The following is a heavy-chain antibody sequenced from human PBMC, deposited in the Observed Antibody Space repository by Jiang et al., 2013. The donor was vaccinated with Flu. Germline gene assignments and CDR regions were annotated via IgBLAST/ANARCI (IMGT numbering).Heavy chain of an antibody. D-gene: IGHD4-17*01. J-gene: IGHJ4*02. V-gene: IGHV3-11*05. CDR3: ARVRXVTTYFDY. Sequence: ADSVKGRFTISRDNAKNSLYLQMNSLRAEDTAVYYCARVRXVTTYFDYWGQGTLVTVSS.